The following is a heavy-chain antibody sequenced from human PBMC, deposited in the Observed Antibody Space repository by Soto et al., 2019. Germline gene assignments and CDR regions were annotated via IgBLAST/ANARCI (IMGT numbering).Heavy chain of an antibody. CDR3: ARDYRTKIGPYYYYYGMDV. J-gene: IGHJ6*02. CDR2: ISYDGSNK. V-gene: IGHV3-30*03. CDR1: GFTFSDYG. D-gene: IGHD3-3*01. Sequence: GGSLRLSCAVSGFTFSDYGMHWVRQAPGKGLEWVAVISYDGSNKYYADSVKGRFTISRDNSKNTLYLQMNSLRAEDTAVYYCARDYRTKIGPYYYYYGMDVWGQGTTVTVSS.